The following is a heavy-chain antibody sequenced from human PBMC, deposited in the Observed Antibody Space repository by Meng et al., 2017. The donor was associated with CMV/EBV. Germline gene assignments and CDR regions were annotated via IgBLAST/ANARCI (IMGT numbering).Heavy chain of an antibody. D-gene: IGHD3-22*01. CDR1: TCSSYS. CDR3: ARDPYYYDSSGYLPGWFDP. CDR2: ISSSSSYI. J-gene: IGHJ5*02. V-gene: IGHV3-21*01. Sequence: TCSSYSMNWGRQAPGKGLEWVSSISSSSSYIYYADSVKGRFTISRDNAKNSLYLQMNSLRAEDTAVYYCARDPYYYDSSGYLPGWFDPWGQGTLVTVSS.